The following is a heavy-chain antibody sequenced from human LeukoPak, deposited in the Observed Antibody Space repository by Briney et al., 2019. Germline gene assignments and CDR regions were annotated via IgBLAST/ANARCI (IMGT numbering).Heavy chain of an antibody. J-gene: IGHJ6*02. CDR1: GFTFSSYG. V-gene: IGHV3-33*01. Sequence: GGSLRLSCAASGFTFSSYGMHWVRQAPGKGLEWVAVIWYDGSNKYYADSVKGRFTISRDNSKNTLYLQMNSLRAEDTAVYYCARDSQLLWFGELRGMDVWGQGTTVAVSS. CDR3: ARDSQLLWFGELRGMDV. D-gene: IGHD3-10*01. CDR2: IWYDGSNK.